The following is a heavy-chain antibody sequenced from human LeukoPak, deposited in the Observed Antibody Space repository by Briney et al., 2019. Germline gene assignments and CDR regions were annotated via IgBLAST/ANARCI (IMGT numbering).Heavy chain of an antibody. V-gene: IGHV1-18*01. D-gene: IGHD1-26*01. CDR2: ISAYNGNT. CDR1: GYTFTSYG. Sequence: GASVKFSCKASGYTFTSYGISWVRQAPGQGLEWMGWISAYNGNTNYAQKLQGRVTMTTDTSTSTAYMELSSLRSEDTAVYYCATSGRGSRSLVAFDIWGQGTMVTVSS. J-gene: IGHJ3*02. CDR3: ATSGRGSRSLVAFDI.